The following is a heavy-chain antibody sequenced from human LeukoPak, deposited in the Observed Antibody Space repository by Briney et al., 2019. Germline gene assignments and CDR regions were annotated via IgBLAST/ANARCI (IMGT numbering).Heavy chain of an antibody. J-gene: IGHJ6*03. CDR1: GFTFSNYG. V-gene: IGHV3-30*02. CDR2: IRYDGSNK. CDR3: ASCGVYSRGEQRYYYYMDV. Sequence: PGGSLRLSCAASGFTFSNYGMHWVRQAPGKGLDWVAFIRYDGSNKYYADSVKGRFTISRDNSKNTPYLQMNSLRAEDTAVYYCASCGVYSRGEQRYYYYMDVWGKGTTVTISS. D-gene: IGHD6-13*01.